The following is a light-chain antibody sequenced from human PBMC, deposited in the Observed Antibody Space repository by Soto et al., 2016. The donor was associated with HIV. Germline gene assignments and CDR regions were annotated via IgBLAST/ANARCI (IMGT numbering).Light chain of an antibody. J-gene: IGLJ1*01. CDR3: QVWNSTRDYSPYV. Sequence: SYVLTQPSSVSVAPGKTAKITCGGTNIGSKSVHWYQQKPGQAPLLVVYDDDDRPSGIPERFSGSNSGNTATLTISRVEAGDEADYYCQVWNSTRDYSPYVFGASDQVHRP. V-gene: IGLV3-21*03. CDR1: NIGSKS. CDR2: DDD.